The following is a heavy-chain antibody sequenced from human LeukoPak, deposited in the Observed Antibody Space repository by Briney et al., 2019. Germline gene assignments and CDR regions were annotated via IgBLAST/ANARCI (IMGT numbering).Heavy chain of an antibody. CDR1: GGSFSGYY. D-gene: IGHD3-3*01. V-gene: IGHV4-34*01. J-gene: IGHJ6*02. CDR3: ARGRITIFGVVRYGMDV. CDR2: INHSGST. Sequence: NASETLSLTCAVYGGSFSGYYWSWIRQPPGKGLEWIGEINHSGSTNYNPSLKSRVTIPIDTSKNQFSLKLSSVTAADTAVYYCARGRITIFGVVRYGMDVWGQGTTVTVSS.